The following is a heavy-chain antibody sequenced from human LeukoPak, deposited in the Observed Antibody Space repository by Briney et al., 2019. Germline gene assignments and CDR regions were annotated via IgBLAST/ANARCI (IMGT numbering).Heavy chain of an antibody. D-gene: IGHD4-17*01. CDR3: ARDRWDDYGDYRDKIYFDY. CDR2: ISAYNGNT. Sequence: GASVKVSCKASGYTFTSYGISWVRQAPGQGLEWMGWISAYNGNTNYAQKLQGRVTMTTDTSTSTAYMELRSLRSDDTAVYYCARDRWDDYGDYRDKIYFDYWGQGTLVTVSS. CDR1: GYTFTSYG. J-gene: IGHJ4*02. V-gene: IGHV1-18*01.